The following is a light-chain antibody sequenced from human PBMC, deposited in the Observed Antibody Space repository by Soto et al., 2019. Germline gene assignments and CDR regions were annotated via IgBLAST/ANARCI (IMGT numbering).Light chain of an antibody. V-gene: IGKV3-15*01. CDR1: QSVSSN. Sequence: EIVMTQSPATLSVSPGERATLSCRASQSVSSNFDWYQQKPAQPPRLLIYGASTRATGIPVRFSGSGSGTEFTLTISSLQSEDFEVYYYQQYNNCTPYTFGQGTKLEIK. CDR3: QQYNNCTPYT. CDR2: GAS. J-gene: IGKJ2*01.